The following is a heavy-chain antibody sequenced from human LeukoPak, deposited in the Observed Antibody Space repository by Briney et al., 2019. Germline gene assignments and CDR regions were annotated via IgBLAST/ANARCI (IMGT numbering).Heavy chain of an antibody. Sequence: GGSLRLSCAASGFTFSSYGMHWVRQAPGKGLEWVAFIRYDGSNKYYADSVKGRFTISRDNSKDTLYLQMNSLRAEDTAVYYCARDYGSGIDYWGQGTLVTVSS. V-gene: IGHV3-30*02. CDR3: ARDYGSGIDY. J-gene: IGHJ4*02. CDR1: GFTFSSYG. D-gene: IGHD3-10*01. CDR2: IRYDGSNK.